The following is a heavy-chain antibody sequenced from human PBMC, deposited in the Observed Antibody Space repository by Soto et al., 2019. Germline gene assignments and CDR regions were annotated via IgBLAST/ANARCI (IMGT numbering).Heavy chain of an antibody. J-gene: IGHJ4*02. CDR1: GLTFSSYW. V-gene: IGHV3-7*01. CDR3: ARDPGWGANDY. Sequence: EVQLVESGGGLVQPGGSLRLSCAASGLTFSSYWMCWVRQAPGKGLEWVSNINPEGSQKYYVDSVKGRFTISRDKAKNSLYLQMNSLRAEDTAVYYCARDPGWGANDYLGQGTLVTVSS. D-gene: IGHD1-26*01. CDR2: INPEGSQK.